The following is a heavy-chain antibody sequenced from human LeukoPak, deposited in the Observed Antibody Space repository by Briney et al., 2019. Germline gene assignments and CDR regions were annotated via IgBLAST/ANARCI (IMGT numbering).Heavy chain of an antibody. J-gene: IGHJ4*02. Sequence: SETLSLTCAVSGYSISSGYYWGWIRQPPGKGLEWIGSIYHSGSTYYNPSLKSRVPISVDTSKNQFSLKLSSVTAADTAVYYCARLPPRRTRDIVVVPAAVVDYWGQGTLVTVSS. CDR3: ARLPPRRTRDIVVVPAAVVDY. CDR2: IYHSGST. D-gene: IGHD2-2*01. V-gene: IGHV4-38-2*01. CDR1: GYSISSGYY.